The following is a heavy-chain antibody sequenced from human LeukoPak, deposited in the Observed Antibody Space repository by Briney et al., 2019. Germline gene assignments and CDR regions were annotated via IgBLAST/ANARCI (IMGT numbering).Heavy chain of an antibody. Sequence: GGSLRLSCAASGYTFTSYYMHWVRQAPGQGLEWMGIINPCGGSTSYAQKFQGRVTMTRDTSTSTVYMELSSLRSEDTAVYYCARDCPATTVTTPVPDYWGQGTLVTVSS. J-gene: IGHJ4*02. CDR2: INPCGGST. D-gene: IGHD4-17*01. CDR1: GYTFTSYY. CDR3: ARDCPATTVTTPVPDY. V-gene: IGHV1-46*01.